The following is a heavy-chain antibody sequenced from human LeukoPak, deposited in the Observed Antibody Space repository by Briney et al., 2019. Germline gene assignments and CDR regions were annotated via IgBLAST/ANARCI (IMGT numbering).Heavy chain of an antibody. CDR1: GFTFSSYA. V-gene: IGHV3-23*01. D-gene: IGHD3-10*01. Sequence: GGSLRLSCAASGFTFSSYAMSWVRQAPGKGLEWVSAISGSGGSTYYADSVKGRFTISRDNSKNTLYLQMNSLRAEDTAVYYCARDRRYYGSGSYGGFDYWGQGTLVTVSS. J-gene: IGHJ4*02. CDR3: ARDRRYYGSGSYGGFDY. CDR2: ISGSGGST.